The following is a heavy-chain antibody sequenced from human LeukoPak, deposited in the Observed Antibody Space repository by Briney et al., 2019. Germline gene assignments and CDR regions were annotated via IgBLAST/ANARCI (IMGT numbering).Heavy chain of an antibody. CDR3: ARARRATVTTLYWYFDL. D-gene: IGHD4-17*01. V-gene: IGHV3-9*01. CDR1: GLTFDDYA. CDR2: ISWNSGSI. Sequence: QPGRSLRLSCAASGLTFDDYAMHWVRQAPGKGLEWVSGISWNSGSIGYADSVKGRFTISRDNAKNSLYLQMNSLRAEDTAVYYCARARRATVTTLYWYFDLWGRGTLVTVSS. J-gene: IGHJ2*01.